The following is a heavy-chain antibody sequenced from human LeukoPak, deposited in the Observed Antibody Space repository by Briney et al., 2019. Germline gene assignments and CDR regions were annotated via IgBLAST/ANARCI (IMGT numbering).Heavy chain of an antibody. Sequence: SVKVSCKASGGTFSSYAISWVRQAPRQGLEWMGRIIPILGIANYAQKFQGRVTITADKSTSTAYMELSSLRSEDTAVYYCARVAAMDSYYYYGMDVWGQGTTVTVSS. CDR1: GGTFSSYA. CDR3: ARVAAMDSYYYYGMDV. V-gene: IGHV1-69*04. D-gene: IGHD5-18*01. J-gene: IGHJ6*02. CDR2: IIPILGIA.